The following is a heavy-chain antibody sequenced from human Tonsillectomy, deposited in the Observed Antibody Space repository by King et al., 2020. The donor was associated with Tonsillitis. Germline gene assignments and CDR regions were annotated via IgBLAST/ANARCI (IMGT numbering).Heavy chain of an antibody. D-gene: IGHD5-12*01. Sequence: VQLVESGGGLVQPGGSLRLSCAASGFTFSSYVMSWVRQAPGKGLEWVSAISGSGGSTYSADSVKGRFTISRDNSKNKLYLQMNSVRAEDTAVYYCAKDKVATMPRNAFDFWGQGTMVTVSS. CDR2: ISGSGGST. V-gene: IGHV3-23*04. CDR3: AKDKVATMPRNAFDF. J-gene: IGHJ3*01. CDR1: GFTFSSYV.